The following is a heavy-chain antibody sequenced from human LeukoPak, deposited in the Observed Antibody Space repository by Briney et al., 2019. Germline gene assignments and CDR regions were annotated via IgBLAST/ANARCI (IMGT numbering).Heavy chain of an antibody. D-gene: IGHD4/OR15-4a*01. CDR1: GFTFSNYE. CDR3: ARDPNDY. V-gene: IGHV3-48*03. CDR2: IYSSGSPI. Sequence: GGSLRLSCAASGFTFSNYEMNWLRQAPGKGLEWVSYIYSSGSPIYYADSVKGRFTISRDNAKNSLYLQMNSLRAEDTAVYYCARDPNDYWGQGTLVTASS. J-gene: IGHJ4*02.